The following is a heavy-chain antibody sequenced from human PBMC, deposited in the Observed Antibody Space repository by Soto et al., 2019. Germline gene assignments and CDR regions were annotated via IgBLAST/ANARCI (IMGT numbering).Heavy chain of an antibody. Sequence: EVQLVESGGGLVQPGGSLRLSCAASGFTSSYFHWVRQPPGKGLVWVSRINSDGSSTSYADSVKGRFTISRDNAKNTLYLQRDSLRAEDTAVYYCARGLHGHTYGDSWGQATLVTVSS. CDR1: GFTSSYF. V-gene: IGHV3-74*01. J-gene: IGHJ5*01. D-gene: IGHD5-18*01. CDR2: INSDGSST. CDR3: ARGLHGHTYGDS.